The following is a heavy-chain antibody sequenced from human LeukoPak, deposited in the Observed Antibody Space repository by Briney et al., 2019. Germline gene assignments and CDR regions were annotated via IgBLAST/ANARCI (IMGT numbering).Heavy chain of an antibody. D-gene: IGHD5-24*01. V-gene: IGHV3-21*01. J-gene: IGHJ4*02. CDR1: GFTFSSYS. CDR3: AKSGYNRFDY. Sequence: GGSLRLSCAASGFTFSSYSMNWVRQAPGKGLEWVSSISSSSSYIYYADSVKGRFTISRDNAKNSLFLQMNSLRADDTAVYYCAKSGYNRFDYWGQGTLVTVSS. CDR2: ISSSSSYI.